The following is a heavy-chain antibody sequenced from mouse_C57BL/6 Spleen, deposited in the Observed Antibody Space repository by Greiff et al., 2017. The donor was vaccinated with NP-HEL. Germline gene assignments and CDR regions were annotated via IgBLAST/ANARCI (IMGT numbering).Heavy chain of an antibody. J-gene: IGHJ3*01. D-gene: IGHD1-1*01. CDR3: ARGGVLLQFAY. Sequence: QVQLQQPGAELVKPGASVKMSCKASGYTFTSYWITWVKQRPGQGLEWIGDIYPGSGSTNYNEKFKSKATLTVDTPSSTAYMQLSSLTSEDSAVYYCARGGVLLQFAYWGQGTLVTVSA. CDR2: IYPGSGST. V-gene: IGHV1-55*01. CDR1: GYTFTSYW.